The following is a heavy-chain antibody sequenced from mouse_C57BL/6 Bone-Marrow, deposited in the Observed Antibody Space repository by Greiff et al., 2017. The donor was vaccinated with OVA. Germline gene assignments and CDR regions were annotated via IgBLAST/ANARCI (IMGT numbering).Heavy chain of an antibody. Sequence: QVQLQQPGAELVRPGTSVKLSCKASGYTFTSYWMHWVKQRPGQGLEWIGVIDPSDSYTNYNQKFKGKATLTVDTSSSTAYMQLSSLTSEDSAVYYGARERGNYYGPDYFDYWGQGTTLTVSS. J-gene: IGHJ2*01. CDR3: ARERGNYYGPDYFDY. CDR2: IDPSDSYT. CDR1: GYTFTSYW. V-gene: IGHV1-59*01. D-gene: IGHD1-1*01.